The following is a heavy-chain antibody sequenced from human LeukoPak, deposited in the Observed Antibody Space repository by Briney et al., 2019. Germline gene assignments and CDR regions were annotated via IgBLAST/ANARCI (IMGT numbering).Heavy chain of an antibody. CDR2: IMQDGSEA. Sequence: GGSLRLSCAASRFTLSNYWMSSVRQAPGKGLEWVANIMQDGSEAYYVDSVKGRFTISRDNAKNSLSLQMNSLRAEDTAVYYCARQRGSGCLDYWGQGTLVTVSS. J-gene: IGHJ4*02. CDR3: ARQRGSGCLDY. D-gene: IGHD6-19*01. CDR1: RFTLSNYW. V-gene: IGHV3-7*01.